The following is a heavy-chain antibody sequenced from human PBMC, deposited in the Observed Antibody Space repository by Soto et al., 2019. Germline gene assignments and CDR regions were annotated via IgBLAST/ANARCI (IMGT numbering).Heavy chain of an antibody. CDR2: IYYSGST. CDR3: ARVVLAATDAFDI. CDR1: GGSISSGDYY. D-gene: IGHD2-15*01. Sequence: QVQLQESGPGLVKPSQTLSLTCTVSGGSISSGDYYWSWLRQPPGKGLEWIGYIYYSGSTYYNPSRKSRVTISVDTSKNQFSLKLSSVTAADTAVYYCARVVLAATDAFDIWGQGTMVTVSS. J-gene: IGHJ3*02. V-gene: IGHV4-30-4*01.